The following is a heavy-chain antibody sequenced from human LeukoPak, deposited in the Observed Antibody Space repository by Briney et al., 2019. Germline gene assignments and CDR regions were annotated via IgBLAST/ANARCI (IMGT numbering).Heavy chain of an antibody. CDR2: INQDGTEK. CDR3: ARGYYYYYMDV. V-gene: IGHV3-7*01. J-gene: IGHJ6*03. CDR1: GFTFTTYW. D-gene: IGHD3-10*01. Sequence: GGSLRLSCAASGFTFTTYWMTWVRQAPGKGLEWVANINQDGTEKHYVDSVKGRFTISRDNAKNSLYLQMNSLRAGDTAVYYCARGYYYYYMDVWGKGTTVTISS.